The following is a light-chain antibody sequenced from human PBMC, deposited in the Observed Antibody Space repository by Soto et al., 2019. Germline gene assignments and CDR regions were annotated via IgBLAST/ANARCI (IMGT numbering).Light chain of an antibody. J-gene: IGLJ3*02. CDR3: QSYDSSLSGWV. V-gene: IGLV1-40*01. Sequence: QSVLTQPTSVSGAPGQRVTISCTGSRSNIGAGYDVHWYQQLPGTAPKLLIYGNSNRPSGVPDRFSGSKSGPSASLAITGLQAEDEADYYCQSYDSSLSGWVFGGGTKLTVL. CDR2: GNS. CDR1: RSNIGAGYD.